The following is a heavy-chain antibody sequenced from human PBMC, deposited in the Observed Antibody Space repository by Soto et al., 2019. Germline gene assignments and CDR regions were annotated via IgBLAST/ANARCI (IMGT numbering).Heavy chain of an antibody. CDR1: GFTFSSYG. D-gene: IGHD3-16*01. Sequence: PGGSLRLSCAASGFTFSSYGMHWVRQAPGKGLEWVAVIWYDGSNKYYADSVKGRFTISRDNSKNTLYLQMNSLRAEDTAVYYCARDKDLGIITFGRVSGNHDALEIWGKGTMVTVAS. V-gene: IGHV3-33*01. CDR2: IWYDGSNK. J-gene: IGHJ3*02. CDR3: ARDKDLGIITFGRVSGNHDALEI.